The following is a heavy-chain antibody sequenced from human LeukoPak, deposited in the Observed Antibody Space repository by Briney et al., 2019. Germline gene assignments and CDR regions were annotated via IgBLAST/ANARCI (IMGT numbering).Heavy chain of an antibody. D-gene: IGHD2-2*01. CDR1: GFTFSSYW. J-gene: IGHJ4*02. V-gene: IGHV3-74*01. CDR3: ARGLEVVVPAGYSDY. CDR2: INSDRSST. Sequence: GGPLRLSCAASGFTFSSYWMHWVRQAPGKGLVWVSRINSDRSSTSYADSVKGRFTISRDNAKNTLYLQMSSLRAEDTAVYYCARGLEVVVPAGYSDYWGQGTLVTVSS.